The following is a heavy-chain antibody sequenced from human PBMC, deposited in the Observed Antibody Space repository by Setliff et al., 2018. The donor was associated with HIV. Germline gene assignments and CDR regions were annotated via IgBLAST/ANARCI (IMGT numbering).Heavy chain of an antibody. CDR3: ARFTSGWYGQY. V-gene: IGHV4-59*11. CDR1: GGSISSHF. CDR2: IYDSGST. D-gene: IGHD6-19*01. Sequence: PSETLSLTCTVSGGSISSHFWTWIRQPPGKGLEWIGNIYDSGSTNYNPSLKSRVTIAVDTSKNQFSLKLTSVTIADTAVYYCARFTSGWYGQYWGQGTLVTVSS. J-gene: IGHJ4*02.